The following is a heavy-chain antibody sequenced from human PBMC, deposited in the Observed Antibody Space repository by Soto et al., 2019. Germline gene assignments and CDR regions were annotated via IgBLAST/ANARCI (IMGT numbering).Heavy chain of an antibody. J-gene: IGHJ5*02. CDR1: GFTFSSYA. D-gene: IGHD2-8*01. CDR3: ARGDALMANRNNWFDP. V-gene: IGHV3-64*01. Sequence: GGSLRLSCAASGFTFSSYAMHWVRQAPGKGLEYVSAISSNGGSTYYANSVKGRFTISRDNSKNTLYLQMGSLRAEDMAVYYCARGDALMANRNNWFDPWGQGTLVTVSS. CDR2: ISSNGGST.